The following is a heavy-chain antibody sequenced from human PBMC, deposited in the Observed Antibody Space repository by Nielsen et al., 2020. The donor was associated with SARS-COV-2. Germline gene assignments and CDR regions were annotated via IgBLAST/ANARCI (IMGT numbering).Heavy chain of an antibody. CDR2: VYYSGST. D-gene: IGHD3-22*01. J-gene: IGHJ5*02. Sequence: SETLSLTCTVSGASFSNFYWAWIRQSPGKGLECLGYVYYSGSTNYNPSLKSRVTISIDPSKNQFSLQLSSVTAADSAVYYCARAPDYFELSGYSRHWFDPWGQGILVTVSS. CDR1: GASFSNFY. CDR3: ARAPDYFELSGYSRHWFDP. V-gene: IGHV4-59*13.